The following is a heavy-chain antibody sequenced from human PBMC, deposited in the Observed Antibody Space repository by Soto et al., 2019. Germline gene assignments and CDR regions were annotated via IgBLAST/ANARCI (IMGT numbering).Heavy chain of an antibody. CDR2: MNPNSGNT. CDR1: GYTFTRYD. CDR3: ASRTYGDNSNWFGP. D-gene: IGHD4-17*01. J-gene: IGHJ5*02. Sequence: QVQLVQSGAEVKKPGASVKVSCKASGYTFTRYDINWVRQATGQGLEWMGWMNPNSGNTGDAQKFQGRVTMTRNTSINKAYMELSSLRSEDTAVHYCASRTYGDNSNWFGPWGQGNLVTVSS. V-gene: IGHV1-8*01.